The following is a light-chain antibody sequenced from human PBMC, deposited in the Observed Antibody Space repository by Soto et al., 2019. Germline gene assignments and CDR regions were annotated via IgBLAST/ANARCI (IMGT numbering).Light chain of an antibody. CDR1: SSDVGGYNY. CDR3: CSHAGTYIYV. Sequence: QSALTQPRSVSGSPGQSVTISCTGTSSDVGGYNYVSWYQQHPGKAPKLMIYDVSKRPSGVPDRFSGFKAGHTASLTISGVQAEDEADYSCCSHAGTYIYVFGTGTKVPVL. V-gene: IGLV2-11*01. J-gene: IGLJ1*01. CDR2: DVS.